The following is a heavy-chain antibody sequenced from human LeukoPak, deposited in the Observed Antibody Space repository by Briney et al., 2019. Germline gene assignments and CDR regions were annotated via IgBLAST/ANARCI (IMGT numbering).Heavy chain of an antibody. D-gene: IGHD3-9*01. CDR1: GFTFSSYE. CDR3: ARDARNVLRYFDWLSHLYYFDY. CDR2: ISSSGSTV. V-gene: IGHV3-48*03. J-gene: IGHJ4*02. Sequence: GGSLRLSCAASGFTFSSYEMNWVHQAPGKGLEWVSYISSSGSTVYYADSVKGRFTISRDNAKNSLYLQMNSLRAEDTAVYYCARDARNVLRYFDWLSHLYYFDYWGQGTLVTISS.